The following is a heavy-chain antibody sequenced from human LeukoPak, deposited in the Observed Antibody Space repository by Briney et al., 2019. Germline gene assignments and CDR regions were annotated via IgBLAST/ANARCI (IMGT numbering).Heavy chain of an antibody. CDR1: VGSISSHY. CDR3: AREGSYDYVWGSYRYRGYYFDY. J-gene: IGHJ4*02. Sequence: SQTLSLTSTLSVGSISSHYWSWIRQPPGKGLEWIGYIYYSGSTNYNPSLKSRVTISVDTSKNQFSLKLSSVTGADTAVYYCAREGSYDYVWGSYRYRGYYFDYWGQGTLVTVSS. D-gene: IGHD3-16*02. CDR2: IYYSGST. V-gene: IGHV4-59*11.